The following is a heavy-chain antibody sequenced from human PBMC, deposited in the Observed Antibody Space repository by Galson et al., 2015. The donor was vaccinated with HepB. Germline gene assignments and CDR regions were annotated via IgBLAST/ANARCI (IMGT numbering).Heavy chain of an antibody. Sequence: SLRLSCAVSGITFSDYYMSWIRQVPGKGPEYISYISGSGHGIGYADSVKGRFTVSRDNAKNSLYLQMNSLRADDTAVYYCVRYPRFPDAWGQGTLVTVSS. CDR3: VRYPRFPDA. J-gene: IGHJ5*02. CDR2: ISGSGHGI. CDR1: GITFSDYY. V-gene: IGHV3-11*01.